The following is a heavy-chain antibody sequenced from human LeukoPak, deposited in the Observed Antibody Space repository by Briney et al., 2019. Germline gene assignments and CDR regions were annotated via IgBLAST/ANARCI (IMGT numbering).Heavy chain of an antibody. CDR3: ARGGRSPLENFDY. J-gene: IGHJ4*02. D-gene: IGHD3-10*01. CDR2: IYYSGST. V-gene: IGHV4-59*01. CDR1: GGSISSYY. Sequence: PSETLSLTCTVSGGSISSYYWSWVRQPPGEGLEGVGYIYYSGSTNYNPSLKSRVTISVDTSKNQFSLKLSSVTAADTAVYYCARGGRSPLENFDYWGQGTLVTVSS.